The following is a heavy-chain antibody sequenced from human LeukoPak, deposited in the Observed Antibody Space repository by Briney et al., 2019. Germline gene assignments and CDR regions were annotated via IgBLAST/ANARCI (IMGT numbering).Heavy chain of an antibody. Sequence: LETLSLTCTVSGGSISSYYWSWIRQPAGKGLEWIGRIYTSGSTNYNPSLKSRVTMSVDTSRDQFSLKLSSVTAADTAVYYCARDNSVRDEAWWFNPWGQGTLVTVSS. J-gene: IGHJ5*02. CDR1: GGSISSYY. V-gene: IGHV4-4*07. CDR2: IYTSGST. D-gene: IGHD5-24*01. CDR3: ARDNSVRDEAWWFNP.